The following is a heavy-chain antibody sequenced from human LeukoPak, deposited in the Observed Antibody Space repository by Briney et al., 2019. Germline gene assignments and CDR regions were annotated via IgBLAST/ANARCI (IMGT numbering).Heavy chain of an antibody. Sequence: GGSLRLSCAASGLTFSSYGMHWVRQAPGKGLEWVAFIRYDGSNKYYADSVKGRFTISRDNSKNTLYLQMNSLRAEDTAVYYCAKSGPYGSGSYSLDYWGQGTLVTVSS. J-gene: IGHJ4*02. CDR2: IRYDGSNK. D-gene: IGHD3-10*01. V-gene: IGHV3-30*02. CDR3: AKSGPYGSGSYSLDY. CDR1: GLTFSSYG.